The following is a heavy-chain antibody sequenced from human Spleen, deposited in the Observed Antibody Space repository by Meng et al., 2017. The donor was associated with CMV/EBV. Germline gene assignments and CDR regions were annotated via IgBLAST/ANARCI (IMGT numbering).Heavy chain of an antibody. D-gene: IGHD3-10*01. Sequence: ASVKVSCKASGYTFTSYYMHWVRQAPGQGLEWMGIINPSGGSTSYAQKFQGRVTMTRDTSTSTVYMELSSLRSEDTAVYYCARVEKYYYGSGSYFGYYYGMDVWGQGTTVTVSS. CDR1: GYTFTSYY. CDR2: INPSGGST. V-gene: IGHV1-46*01. J-gene: IGHJ6*02. CDR3: ARVEKYYYGSGSYFGYYYGMDV.